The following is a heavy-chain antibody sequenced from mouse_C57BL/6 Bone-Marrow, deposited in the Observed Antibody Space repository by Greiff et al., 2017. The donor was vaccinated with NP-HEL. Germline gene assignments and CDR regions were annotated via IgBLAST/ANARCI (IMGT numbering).Heavy chain of an antibody. J-gene: IGHJ2*01. D-gene: IGHD1-1*01. Sequence: VQLVESGAELVKPGASVKMSCKASGYTFTTYPIEWMKQNHGKSLEWIGNFHPYNDDTKYNEKFKGKATLTVEKSSSTVYLELSRLTSDDSAVYYCASNYYGTPYYFDYWGQGTTLTVSS. CDR3: ASNYYGTPYYFDY. CDR1: GYTFTTYP. CDR2: FHPYNDDT. V-gene: IGHV1-47*01.